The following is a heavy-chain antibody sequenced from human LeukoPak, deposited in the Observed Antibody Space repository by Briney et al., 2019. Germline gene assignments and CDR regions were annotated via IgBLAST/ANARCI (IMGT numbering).Heavy chain of an antibody. V-gene: IGHV3-30*18. CDR3: AKDSEHSYGDY. D-gene: IGHD5-18*01. CDR1: GFTFSTYW. J-gene: IGHJ4*02. Sequence: GGSLRLSCAASGFTFSTYWMNWVRQAPVKGLQWVATISYDGRNKYYDDSVKGRFTVSRDNSKNTLYLQLNGLRAEDAAIYYCAKDSEHSYGDYWGLGTLVTVSS. CDR2: ISYDGRNK.